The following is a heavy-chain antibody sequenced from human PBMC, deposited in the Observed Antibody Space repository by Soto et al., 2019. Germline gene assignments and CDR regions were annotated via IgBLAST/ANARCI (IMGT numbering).Heavy chain of an antibody. D-gene: IGHD2-8*01. CDR2: ISSSSSDI. Sequence: GGSLRLSCAASGFTFTNYNMNWVRQAPGRGLGWVSFISSSSSDIYYADSLKGRFTISIGNAKNSLYLQMNSLRAEDTAIYYCARDNGRGSSTSYYFDYWGQGTLVTVSS. CDR3: ARDNGRGSSTSYYFDY. V-gene: IGHV3-21*01. CDR1: GFTFTNYN. J-gene: IGHJ4*02.